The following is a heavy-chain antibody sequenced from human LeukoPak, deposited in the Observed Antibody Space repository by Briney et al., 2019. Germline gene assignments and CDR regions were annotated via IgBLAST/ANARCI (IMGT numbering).Heavy chain of an antibody. D-gene: IGHD3-3*01. CDR1: GFTFSSYA. CDR2: ISGSGGST. CDR3: ATGECECLLPDFWSGYYYVY. Sequence: GGSLRLSCAASGFTFSSYAMSWVRQAPGKGLEWASAISGSGGSTYYADSVKGRFTISRDNSKNTLYLQMNSLRAEDTAVYYCATGECECLLPDFWSGYYYVYWGQGTLVTVSS. J-gene: IGHJ4*02. V-gene: IGHV3-23*01.